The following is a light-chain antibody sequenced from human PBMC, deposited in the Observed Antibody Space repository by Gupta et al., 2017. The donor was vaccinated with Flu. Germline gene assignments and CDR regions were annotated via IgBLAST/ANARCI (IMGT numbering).Light chain of an antibody. V-gene: IGLV2-23*02. Sequence: QSALPPPASVSGSPGQSITSSCTGTSSDVGSFNLVSWYQPHPGTAPILILYEVNKRASGVSSCFSGSESGNTASITIAEPQAEDEADYHRCSNADSATLVFGGGTKLTVL. J-gene: IGLJ3*02. CDR1: SSDVGSFNL. CDR3: CSNADSATLV. CDR2: EVN.